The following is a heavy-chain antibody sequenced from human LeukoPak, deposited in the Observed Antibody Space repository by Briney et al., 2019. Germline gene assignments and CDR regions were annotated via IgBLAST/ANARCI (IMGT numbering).Heavy chain of an antibody. D-gene: IGHD3-16*01. CDR1: GYTFTSYG. V-gene: IGHV1-18*01. Sequence: ASVKVSCKASGYTFTSYGISWVRQAPGQGLEWMGWISAYNGNTNYAQKLQGRVTMTTDTSTSTAHMELRSLRSDDTAVYYCATGHDYDYVWGSSLFDYWGQGTLVTVSS. CDR2: ISAYNGNT. J-gene: IGHJ4*02. CDR3: ATGHDYDYVWGSSLFDY.